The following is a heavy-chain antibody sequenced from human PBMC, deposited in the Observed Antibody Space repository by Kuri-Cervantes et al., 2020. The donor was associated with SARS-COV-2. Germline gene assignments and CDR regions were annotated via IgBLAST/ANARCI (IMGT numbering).Heavy chain of an antibody. J-gene: IGHJ4*02. CDR2: IRYDGSNK. Sequence: GESLKISCAASGFTFSSYGMHWVRQAPGKGLEWVAFIRYDGSNKYYADSAKGRFTISRDNSKNTLYLQMNSLRAEDTAVYYCAREFFGVVNGYLDYWGQGTLVTVSS. D-gene: IGHD3-3*01. CDR3: AREFFGVVNGYLDY. CDR1: GFTFSSYG. V-gene: IGHV3-30*02.